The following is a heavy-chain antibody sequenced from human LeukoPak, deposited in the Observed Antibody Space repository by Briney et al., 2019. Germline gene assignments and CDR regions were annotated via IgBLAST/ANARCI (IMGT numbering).Heavy chain of an antibody. J-gene: IGHJ4*02. D-gene: IGHD3-3*01. Sequence: GRSLRLSCAASGFTFSSYGMHWVRQAPGKGLEWVAVISYDGSNKYYADSVKGRFTISRDNSKNTLYLQMNSLRAEDTAVYHCAKEDVLRFLEWLFLDWGQGTLVTVSS. V-gene: IGHV3-30*18. CDR3: AKEDVLRFLEWLFLD. CDR1: GFTFSSYG. CDR2: ISYDGSNK.